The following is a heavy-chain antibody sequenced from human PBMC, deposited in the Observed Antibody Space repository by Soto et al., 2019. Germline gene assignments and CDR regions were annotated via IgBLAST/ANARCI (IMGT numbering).Heavy chain of an antibody. J-gene: IGHJ5*02. D-gene: IGHD2-15*01. CDR2: ISGSGGST. CDR1: GFTFSSYA. V-gene: IGHV3-23*01. Sequence: GGSLRLSCAASGFTFSSYAMSWVRQAPGKGLEWVSAISGSGGSTYYADSVKGRFTISRDNSKNTLYLQMNSLRAEDTAVCYCAKLVGVVAATSDSIWFDPWGQGTLVTVSS. CDR3: AKLVGVVAATSDSIWFDP.